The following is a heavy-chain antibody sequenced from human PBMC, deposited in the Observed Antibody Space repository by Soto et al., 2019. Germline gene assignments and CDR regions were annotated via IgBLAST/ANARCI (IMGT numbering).Heavy chain of an antibody. CDR2: IYYSGST. D-gene: IGHD4-17*01. J-gene: IGHJ4*02. CDR1: GGSISSGGYY. CDR3: ARAASTTVNLYYFDY. V-gene: IGHV4-31*03. Sequence: QVQLQESGPGLVKPSQTLSLTCTVSGGSISSGGYYWSWIRQHPGKGLEWIGYIYYSGSTYYTPSLKSRLTLSVDTSKNQFSLEVSSVTAADTAVYYCARAASTTVNLYYFDYWGQGTLVMVSS.